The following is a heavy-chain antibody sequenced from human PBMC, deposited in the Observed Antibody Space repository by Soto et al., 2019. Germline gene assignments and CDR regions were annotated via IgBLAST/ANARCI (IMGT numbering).Heavy chain of an antibody. D-gene: IGHD6-13*01. J-gene: IGHJ6*02. CDR1: GFTFSSYS. Sequence: GGSLRLSCAASGFTFSSYSMNWVRQAPGKGLEWVSSISSSSYIYYADSVKGRFTISRDNAKNSLYLQMNSLRAEDTAVYYCARGLPSSSWYPESVAYYYGMDVWGQGTTVTVSS. CDR3: ARGLPSSSWYPESVAYYYGMDV. V-gene: IGHV3-21*01. CDR2: ISSSSYI.